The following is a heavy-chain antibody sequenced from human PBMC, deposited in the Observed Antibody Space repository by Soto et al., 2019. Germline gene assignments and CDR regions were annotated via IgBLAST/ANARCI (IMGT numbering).Heavy chain of an antibody. V-gene: IGHV1-8*01. Sequence: ASVKVSCKASGYTFTSYDINWVRQATGQGLEWMGWMNPNSGNTGYAQKFQGRVTMTRNTSISTAYMELSGLRSEDTAVYYCARRRKRWLQSGYYFDYWGQGTLVTVSS. CDR3: ARRRKRWLQSGYYFDY. CDR2: MNPNSGNT. D-gene: IGHD5-12*01. J-gene: IGHJ4*02. CDR1: GYTFTSYD.